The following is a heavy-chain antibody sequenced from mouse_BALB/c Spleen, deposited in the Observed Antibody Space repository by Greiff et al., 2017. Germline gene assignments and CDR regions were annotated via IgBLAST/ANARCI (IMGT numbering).Heavy chain of an antibody. CDR1: GFTIKDTY. CDR2: IDPANGNT. Sequence: VQLQQSGAELVKPGASVKLSCTASGFTIKDTYMHWVKQRPEQGLEWIGRIDPANGNTKYDPKFQGKATITADTSSNTAYLQLSSLTSEDTAVYYCARGELGRGGLAYWGQGTLVTVSA. V-gene: IGHV14-3*02. J-gene: IGHJ3*01. D-gene: IGHD2-12*01. CDR3: ARGELGRGGLAY.